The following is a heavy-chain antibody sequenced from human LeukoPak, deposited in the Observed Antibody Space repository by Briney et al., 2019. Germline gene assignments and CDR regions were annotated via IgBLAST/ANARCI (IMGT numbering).Heavy chain of an antibody. CDR1: GFTFSYYA. CDR3: ARSVPDYTRFDY. Sequence: GGSLRLSCVASGFTFSYYAMNWVRQAPGKGLEWVSTFKTKYNQVYYAESVRGRFTISTDNSKNTVYLQMNSLRAEDTALYYCARSVPDYTRFDYWGQGALVTVSS. V-gene: IGHV3-23*05. J-gene: IGHJ4*02. CDR2: FKTKYNQV. D-gene: IGHD4-11*01.